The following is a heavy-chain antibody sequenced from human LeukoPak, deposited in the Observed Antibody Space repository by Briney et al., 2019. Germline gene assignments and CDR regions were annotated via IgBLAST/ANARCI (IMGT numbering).Heavy chain of an antibody. CDR2: IFYSGNT. CDR3: ARQIYSGSAIDY. D-gene: IGHD1-26*01. CDR1: GFTFSDYY. Sequence: GSLRLSCTASGFTFSDYYMSWIRQPPGKGLEWIGSIFYSGNTYYNPSLKSRVTISVDTSKNQFSLRLSSVTAADTAVYYCARQIYSGSAIDYWGQGTLVTVSS. V-gene: IGHV4-39*01. J-gene: IGHJ4*02.